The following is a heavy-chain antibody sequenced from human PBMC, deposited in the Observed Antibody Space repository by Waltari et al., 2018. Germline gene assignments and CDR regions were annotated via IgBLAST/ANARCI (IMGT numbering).Heavy chain of an antibody. D-gene: IGHD6-13*01. CDR1: GGTFSSYA. Sequence: QVQLVQSGAEVKKPGSSVKVSCKASGGTFSSYALSWVRQAPGQGLEWVGGIIPCIGKASDAQKCQGRVTITTDKSTSTAYMELSSLRSEDTAVYYCARSSSSWSDYYYYGMDVWGQGTTVTVSS. CDR3: ARSSSSWSDYYYYGMDV. J-gene: IGHJ6*02. V-gene: IGHV1-69*05. CDR2: IIPCIGKA.